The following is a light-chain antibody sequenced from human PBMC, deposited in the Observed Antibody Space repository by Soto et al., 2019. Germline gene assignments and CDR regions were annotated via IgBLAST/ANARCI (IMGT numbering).Light chain of an antibody. CDR1: QSVGIY. CDR2: DTS. V-gene: IGKV3-11*01. Sequence: EIVLTQSPATLSLSPGERATLSCRASQSVGIYLAWFQQTPGQAPRLLIYDTSTRATGIPARFSGSGSGTYFTIIISSLETEYVAFYYCQQRSDLPPTFGQGTKVEIK. J-gene: IGKJ1*01. CDR3: QQRSDLPPT.